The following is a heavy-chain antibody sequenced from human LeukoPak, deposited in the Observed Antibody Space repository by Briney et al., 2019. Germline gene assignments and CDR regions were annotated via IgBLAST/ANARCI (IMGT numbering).Heavy chain of an antibody. CDR3: ARAGMAGDNWFDP. CDR1: GGSISSYY. Sequence: SETLSLTCTVSGGSISSYYWSWIRQPPGKGLEWIGYIYYSGSTNYNPSLRSRVTISVDTSKNQFSLKLSSVTAADTAVYYCARAGMAGDNWFDPWGQGTLVTVSS. D-gene: IGHD6-19*01. CDR2: IYYSGST. V-gene: IGHV4-59*01. J-gene: IGHJ5*02.